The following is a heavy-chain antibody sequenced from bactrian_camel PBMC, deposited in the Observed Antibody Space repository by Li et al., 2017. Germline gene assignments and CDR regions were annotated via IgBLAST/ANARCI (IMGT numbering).Heavy chain of an antibody. CDR3: ATYLRKHWAVATVDWAY. V-gene: IGHV3S40*01. J-gene: IGHJ4*01. Sequence: VQLVESGGGLVQPGGSLRLSCAASGATFSSYDMTWVRQAPGAGLEWVSAITSGGGVTYYADSVKGRFTISRDNAEITLYLQINSLKTEDTAVYYCATYLRKHWAVATVDWAYWGQGTQVTVS. D-gene: IGHD2*01. CDR2: ITSGGGVT. CDR1: GATFSSYD.